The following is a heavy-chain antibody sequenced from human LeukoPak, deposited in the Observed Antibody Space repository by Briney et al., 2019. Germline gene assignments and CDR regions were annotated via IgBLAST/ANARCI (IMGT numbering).Heavy chain of an antibody. J-gene: IGHJ5*02. CDR2: IGSGADL. Sequence: PGGFLRLSCVGSGFAFGVHAMSWVRQAPGKGPEWVATIGSGADLFYAESVKGRFTISRDDPRNTVWLQMNSLRAEDTALYYCAKDWTPHNRVYDCLDAWGQGTQVTVSS. CDR1: GFAFGVHA. CDR3: AKDWTPHNRVYDCLDA. V-gene: IGHV3-23*01. D-gene: IGHD3-16*01.